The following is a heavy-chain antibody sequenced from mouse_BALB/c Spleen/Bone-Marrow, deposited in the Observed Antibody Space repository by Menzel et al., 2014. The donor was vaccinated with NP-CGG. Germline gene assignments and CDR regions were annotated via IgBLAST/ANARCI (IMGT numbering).Heavy chain of an antibody. J-gene: IGHJ4*01. Sequence: EVKLQESGAELVKPGASVKLSCTASGFNIKDTYMHWVKQRPEQGLEWIGRIDPASGNTKYDPKFQGKATITADTSSNTAYLQPSSLTSEDTAVYYCAREVDYAMDYWGQGTSVTVSS. D-gene: IGHD1-1*01. CDR1: GFNIKDTY. CDR2: IDPASGNT. V-gene: IGHV14-3*02. CDR3: AREVDYAMDY.